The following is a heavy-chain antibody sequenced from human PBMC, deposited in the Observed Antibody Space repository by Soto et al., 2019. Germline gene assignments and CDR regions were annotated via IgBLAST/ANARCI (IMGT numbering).Heavy chain of an antibody. D-gene: IGHD2-21*02. CDR1: GYSFTSYW. Sequence: GESLKISCKGSGYSFTSYWIGWVRQMPGKGLEWMGIIYPGDSDTRYSPSFQGQVTISADKSISTAYLQWSSLKASDTAMYYCARRYCGGDCYNAFDIWGQGTMVTVSS. V-gene: IGHV5-51*03. CDR3: ARRYCGGDCYNAFDI. CDR2: IYPGDSDT. J-gene: IGHJ3*02.